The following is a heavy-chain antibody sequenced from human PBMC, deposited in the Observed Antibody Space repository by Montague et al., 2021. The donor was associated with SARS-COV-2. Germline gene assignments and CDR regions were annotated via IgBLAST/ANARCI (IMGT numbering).Heavy chain of an antibody. CDR2: INYSGST. CDR3: ARGQVTIFGVLIMAHGAGALDI. D-gene: IGHD3-3*01. J-gene: IGHJ3*02. CDR1: DGSFSGYY. Sequence: SETLSLTCAVYDGSFSGYYWSWIRQSPGKGLEWIGEINYSGSTNYNPSLKSRVTISVDTSKNQFSLKLNSVSAADTAVYYCARGQVTIFGVLIMAHGAGALDIWGQGAMVTVSS. V-gene: IGHV4-34*01.